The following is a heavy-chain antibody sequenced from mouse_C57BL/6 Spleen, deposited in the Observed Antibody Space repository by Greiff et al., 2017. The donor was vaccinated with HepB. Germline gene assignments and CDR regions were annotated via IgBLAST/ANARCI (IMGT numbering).Heavy chain of an antibody. Sequence: EVKLVESGGGLVQPGGSLSLSCAASGFTFTDYYMSWVRQPPGKALEWLGFIRNKANGYTTEYSASVKGRFTISRDNSQSILYLQMNALRAEDSATYYCARHGYVLYAMDYWGQGTSVTVSS. D-gene: IGHD2-2*01. V-gene: IGHV7-3*01. CDR2: IRNKANGYTT. J-gene: IGHJ4*01. CDR3: ARHGYVLYAMDY. CDR1: GFTFTDYY.